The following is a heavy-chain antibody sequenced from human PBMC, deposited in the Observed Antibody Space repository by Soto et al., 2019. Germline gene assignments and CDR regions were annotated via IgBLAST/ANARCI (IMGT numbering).Heavy chain of an antibody. Sequence: VGSLRLSCADSGFTFSSYAIHWVRQAPGKGPEWVAVISYDGNNRYYADSVTGRFTISRDNSKNTLYLQMNSLSTEDTAVYYCARDQYPLLWFGELFDYWGQGALVTVSS. J-gene: IGHJ4*02. CDR3: ARDQYPLLWFGELFDY. D-gene: IGHD3-10*01. CDR2: ISYDGNNR. V-gene: IGHV3-30-3*01. CDR1: GFTFSSYA.